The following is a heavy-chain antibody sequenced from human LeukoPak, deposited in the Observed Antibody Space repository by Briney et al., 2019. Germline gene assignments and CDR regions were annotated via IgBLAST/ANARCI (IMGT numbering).Heavy chain of an antibody. CDR3: AKDIGAGAYFDY. J-gene: IGHJ4*02. V-gene: IGHV3-9*01. CDR2: ISWNSGSI. Sequence: PGGSLRLSCAASGFTFDDYAMHWVRQAPGKGLEWVSGISWNSGSIGYADSVKGRFTIPRDNAKNSLYLQMNSLRAEDTALYYCAKDIGAGAYFDYWGQGTLVTVSS. D-gene: IGHD1-26*01. CDR1: GFTFDDYA.